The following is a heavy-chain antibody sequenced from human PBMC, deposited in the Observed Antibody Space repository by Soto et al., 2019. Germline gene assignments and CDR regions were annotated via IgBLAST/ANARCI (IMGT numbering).Heavy chain of an antibody. CDR1: GGSISSYY. D-gene: IGHD5-18*01. V-gene: IGHV4-39*01. Sequence: SETLSLTCTVSGGSISSYYWGWIRQPPGKGLEWIGSIFYSGSTYYNPSLKSRVTISVDTSKNQFSLKLSSVTAADTAVYYCACFFSGGYSYGLYYYGMDVWGHGATVT. CDR2: IFYSGST. J-gene: IGHJ6*02. CDR3: ACFFSGGYSYGLYYYGMDV.